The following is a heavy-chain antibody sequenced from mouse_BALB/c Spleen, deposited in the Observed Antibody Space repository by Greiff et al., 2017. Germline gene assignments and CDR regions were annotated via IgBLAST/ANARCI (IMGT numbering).Heavy chain of an antibody. V-gene: IGHV2-9*02. D-gene: IGHD1-2*01. J-gene: IGHJ3*01. CDR3: ARSHYYGYWFAY. CDR2: IWAGGST. CDR1: GFSLTSYG. Sequence: VHLVESGPGLVAPSQSLSITCTVSGFSLTSYGVHWVRQPPGKGLEWLGVIWAGGSTNYNSALMSRLSISKDNSKSQVFLKMNSLQTDDTAMYYCARSHYYGYWFAYWGQGTLVTVSA.